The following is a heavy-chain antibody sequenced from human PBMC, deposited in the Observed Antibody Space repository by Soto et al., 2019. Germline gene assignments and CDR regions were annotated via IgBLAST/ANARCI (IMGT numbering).Heavy chain of an antibody. D-gene: IGHD6-6*01. CDR3: ARLEYSSSGDY. Sequence: PGESLKISCKGSGYSFTSYWISWVRQMPGKGXEWXXXXDPSXSXXXXXXSFQGHVTISADKSISTAYMQWSSLKASDTAVYYCARLEYSSSGDYWGQGTLVTVSS. CDR2: XDPSXSXX. V-gene: IGHV5-10-1*01. J-gene: IGHJ4*02. CDR1: GYSFTSYW.